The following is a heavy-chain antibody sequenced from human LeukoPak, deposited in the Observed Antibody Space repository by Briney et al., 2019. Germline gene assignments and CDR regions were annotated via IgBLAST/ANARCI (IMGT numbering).Heavy chain of an antibody. CDR3: AKVAHGSLGGAFDI. V-gene: IGHV3-23*01. D-gene: IGHD2-15*01. J-gene: IGHJ3*02. Sequence: GGSLRLSCAASGFTFSSSWMTWVRQAPGKGLEWVSAISGSGGSTYYADSVKGRFTISRDNSKNTLYLQMNSLRAEDTAVYYCAKVAHGSLGGAFDIWGQGTMVTVSS. CDR1: GFTFSSSW. CDR2: ISGSGGST.